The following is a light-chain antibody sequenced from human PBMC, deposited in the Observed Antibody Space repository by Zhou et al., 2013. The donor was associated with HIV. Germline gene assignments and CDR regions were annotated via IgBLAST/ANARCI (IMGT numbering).Light chain of an antibody. CDR1: QGISSA. CDR3: QQYYSYPWT. Sequence: AIQLTQSPSSLSASVGDRVTITCRASQGISSALAWYQQKPGKAPKFLIYDASSLESGDPSRFSGSGSGTDFTLTISCLQSEDFATYYCQQYYSYPWTFGQG. CDR2: DAS. J-gene: IGKJ1*01. V-gene: IGKV1-13*02.